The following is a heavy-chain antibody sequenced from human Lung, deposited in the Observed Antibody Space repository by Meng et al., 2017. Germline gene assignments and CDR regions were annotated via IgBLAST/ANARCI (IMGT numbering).Heavy chain of an antibody. V-gene: IGHV3-21*01. CDR1: GFIFSSYS. D-gene: IGHD3-22*01. Sequence: LVAARGGLVKPGGSLRFACAASGFIFSSYSMNWVRQAPGKGLEWVSSFTSSTSYIFYADSVKGRFTISRDNAKNSLYLQMSSLRAEDRAVYYCARDLYYYDNSGPIDYWGQGTLVTVSS. CDR2: FTSSTSYI. J-gene: IGHJ4*02. CDR3: ARDLYYYDNSGPIDY.